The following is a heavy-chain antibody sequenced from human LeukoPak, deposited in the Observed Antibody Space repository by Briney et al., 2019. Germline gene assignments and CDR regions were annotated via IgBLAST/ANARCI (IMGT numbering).Heavy chain of an antibody. CDR2: ISGSGGST. CDR3: AKRIGYCSGGSCYHDAFDI. V-gene: IGHV3-23*01. D-gene: IGHD2-15*01. Sequence: PGGSLRLSCAASGFTFSSYAMSWVRQAPGKGLEWVSAISGSGGSTYYADSVKGRFTISRDNSKNTQYLQMNSLRAEDTAIYYCAKRIGYCSGGSCYHDAFDIWGQGTMVTVSS. CDR1: GFTFSSYA. J-gene: IGHJ3*02.